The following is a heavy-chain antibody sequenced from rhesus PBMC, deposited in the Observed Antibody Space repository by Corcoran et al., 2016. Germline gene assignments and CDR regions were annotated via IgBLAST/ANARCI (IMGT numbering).Heavy chain of an antibody. CDR2: ISNSRNYI. D-gene: IGHD3-16*01. CDR1: GFAFNDYY. Sequence: EVQLVESGGGLVQPGGSLRLSCAASGFAFNDYYMTWVRQAPGKGLEWVSSISNSRNYIYYADSVKGRFTISRDNAKNSLSLQMNSLKTEDAAMYYCTRASRHYYPGTYYYYFDYWGQGVLVTVSS. CDR3: TRASRHYYPGTYYYYFDY. J-gene: IGHJ4*01. V-gene: IGHV3S16*01.